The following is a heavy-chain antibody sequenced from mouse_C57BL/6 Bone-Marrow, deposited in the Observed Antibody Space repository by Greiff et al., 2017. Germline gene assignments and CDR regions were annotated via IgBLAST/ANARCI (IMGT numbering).Heavy chain of an antibody. CDR1: GYTFTDYY. V-gene: IGHV1-19*01. Sequence: EVQLQQSGPVLVKPGASVKMSCTASGYTFTDYYMNWVKQSHGKSLEWIGVINPYNGGTSYNQKFKGKATLTVDKSSSTAYLELNSLTSESSAVYYCARRLLRWYFDVWGTGTTVTVSS. CDR3: ARRLLRWYFDV. J-gene: IGHJ1*03. D-gene: IGHD2-3*01. CDR2: INPYNGGT.